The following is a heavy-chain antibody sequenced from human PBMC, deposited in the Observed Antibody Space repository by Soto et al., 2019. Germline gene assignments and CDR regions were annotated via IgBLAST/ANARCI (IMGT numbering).Heavy chain of an antibody. D-gene: IGHD3-3*01. J-gene: IGHJ4*02. V-gene: IGHV3-23*01. Sequence: EVQLLESGGGLVQPGGSLRLSCAAASAFRFSSYSMSWVRQTPGKGLEWVSAITGSGDNTYYADSVKGRFTISRDNSKNTHYLKMSSLRAEDSAIYYCATMSGYFEYWGQGTLVTVSS. CDR1: AFRFSSYS. CDR3: ATMSGYFEY. CDR2: ITGSGDNT.